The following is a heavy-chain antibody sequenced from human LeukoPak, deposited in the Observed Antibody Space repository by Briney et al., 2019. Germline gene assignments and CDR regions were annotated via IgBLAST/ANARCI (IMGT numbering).Heavy chain of an antibody. CDR1: GFTFSDYG. Sequence: GGSLRLSCVASGFTFSDYGIHWVRQAPGKGLEWVAVISYDGRKMKYADSVKGRFTISRDNSKDTLSLHMNTLRTEDTAVYYCTRDYYDSSGYCYLPDYWGQGTLVTVSS. D-gene: IGHD3-22*01. V-gene: IGHV3-30*03. CDR2: ISYDGRKM. J-gene: IGHJ4*02. CDR3: TRDYYDSSGYCYLPDY.